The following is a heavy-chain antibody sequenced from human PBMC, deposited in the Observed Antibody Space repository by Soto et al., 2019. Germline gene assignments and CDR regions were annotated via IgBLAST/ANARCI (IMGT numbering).Heavy chain of an antibody. Sequence: GSLKISCAASGFTFSSYAMHWVRQAPGKGLEWVAVISYDGSNKYYADSVKGRFTISRDNSKNTLYLQMNSLRAEDTAVYYCAKDDRGRYCSGGSCYPGYFQHWGQGTLVTVSS. J-gene: IGHJ1*01. CDR1: GFTFSSYA. CDR3: AKDDRGRYCSGGSCYPGYFQH. V-gene: IGHV3-30-3*01. CDR2: ISYDGSNK. D-gene: IGHD2-15*01.